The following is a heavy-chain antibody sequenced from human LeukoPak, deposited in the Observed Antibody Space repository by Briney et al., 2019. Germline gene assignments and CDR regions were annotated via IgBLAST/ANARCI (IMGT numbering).Heavy chain of an antibody. CDR3: ARVFYYGSGDNWFDP. CDR2: IYFSGST. D-gene: IGHD3-10*01. J-gene: IGHJ5*02. V-gene: IGHV4-30-4*01. CDR1: GGSISSGDYY. Sequence: PSETLSLTRTVSGGSISSGDYYWSWIRPPPGEGLEWIGYIYFSGSTYYNPSLKSRVTISVDTSKNQFSLKLSSVTAADTAVYYCARVFYYGSGDNWFDPWGQGTLVTVSS.